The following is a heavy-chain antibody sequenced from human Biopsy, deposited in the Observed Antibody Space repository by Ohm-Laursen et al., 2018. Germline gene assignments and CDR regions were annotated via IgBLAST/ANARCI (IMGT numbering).Heavy chain of an antibody. CDR1: GGSISGSS. J-gene: IGHJ3*02. Sequence: SETLSLTCTVSGGSISGSSWSWIRQAPGLGLEWIVYISYSRDTNYNPSIKRRITISVDTSKNQFSLKLNRVTAADTAVYYCAKHGSGWTGDNAFHIWGQGTMVTVSS. D-gene: IGHD6-19*01. CDR3: AKHGSGWTGDNAFHI. CDR2: ISYSRDT. V-gene: IGHV4-59*08.